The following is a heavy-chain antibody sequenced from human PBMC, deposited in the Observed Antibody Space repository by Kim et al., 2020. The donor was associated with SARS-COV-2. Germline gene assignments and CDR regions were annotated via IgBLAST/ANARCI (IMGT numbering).Heavy chain of an antibody. CDR3: ARGQRYYDFWSGYPWVYYMDV. D-gene: IGHD3-3*01. Sequence: ASVNVSCKASGYTFTSYDINWVRQATVQGLEWMGWMNPNSGNTGYAQKFQGRVTMTRNTSISTAYMELSSLRSEDTAVYYCARGQRYYDFWSGYPWVYYMDVWGKGTTVTVSS. V-gene: IGHV1-8*01. CDR2: MNPNSGNT. J-gene: IGHJ6*03. CDR1: GYTFTSYD.